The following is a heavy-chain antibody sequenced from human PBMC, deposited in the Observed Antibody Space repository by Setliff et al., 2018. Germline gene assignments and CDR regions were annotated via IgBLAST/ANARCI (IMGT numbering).Heavy chain of an antibody. Sequence: SETLSLTCAVYGGSFSGYYWSWIRQPPGKGLEWIGEINHSGSTNYNPSLKSRVTISVDTSKNQFSLKLSSVTAADTAVYYCARDEGSSWFKSAFDIWGQGTMVTVSS. V-gene: IGHV4-34*01. CDR1: GGSFSGYY. CDR2: INHSGST. CDR3: ARDEGSSWFKSAFDI. J-gene: IGHJ3*02. D-gene: IGHD6-13*01.